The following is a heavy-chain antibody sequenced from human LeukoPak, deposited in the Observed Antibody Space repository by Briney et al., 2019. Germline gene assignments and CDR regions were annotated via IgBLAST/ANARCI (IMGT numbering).Heavy chain of an antibody. CDR2: IIPIFGTA. CDR1: GGTFSSYA. Sequence: GASVKVSCKASGGTFSSYAISWVRQAPGQGLEWMGGIIPIFGTANYAQKFQGRVTITADESTSTAYMELSSLRSKDTAVYYCARENDSSGYNYGAFDIWGQGTMVTVSS. J-gene: IGHJ3*02. D-gene: IGHD3-22*01. V-gene: IGHV1-69*13. CDR3: ARENDSSGYNYGAFDI.